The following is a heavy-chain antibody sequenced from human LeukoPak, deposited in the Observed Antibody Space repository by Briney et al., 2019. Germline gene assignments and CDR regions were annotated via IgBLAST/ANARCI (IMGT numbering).Heavy chain of an antibody. D-gene: IGHD3-10*01. CDR3: ARHIGGSGSYDWFDP. J-gene: IGHJ5*02. Sequence: SETLSLTCTVSGGSISSSSYYWGWIRQPPGKGLEWIGSIYYSGSTYYNPSLKSRVTISVDTSKNQFSLKLSSVTAADTAVYYCARHIGGSGSYDWFDPWGQGTLVTVSS. CDR1: GGSISSSSYY. CDR2: IYYSGST. V-gene: IGHV4-39*01.